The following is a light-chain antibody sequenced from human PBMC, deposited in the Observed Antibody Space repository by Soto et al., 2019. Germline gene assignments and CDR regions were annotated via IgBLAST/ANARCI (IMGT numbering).Light chain of an antibody. CDR3: QQHVSSPLT. CDR2: AAS. CDR1: QSVSSSY. V-gene: IGKV3-20*01. Sequence: EIVLTQSPGTLSLSPGERATLSCRASQSVSSSYLAWYQQKPGQAPRLLIYAASSRATGIPDRFSGSGSGTDFTLTISRLEPEDFAVYYCQQHVSSPLTFGGGTKVEIK. J-gene: IGKJ4*01.